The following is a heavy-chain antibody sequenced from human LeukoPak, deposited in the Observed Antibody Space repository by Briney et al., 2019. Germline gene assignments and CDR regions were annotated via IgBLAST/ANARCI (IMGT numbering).Heavy chain of an antibody. J-gene: IGHJ4*02. V-gene: IGHV3-7*01. CDR2: IKFDGSDK. CDR3: AREWYDYGGDSEGY. D-gene: IGHD4-23*01. Sequence: GGSLRLSCSVSGFTLSNHWMSWVRQAPGKGLEWVANIKFDGSDKYFVDSVKGRFTISRDNSKKSLYLQMNSLRIEDTAVYYCAREWYDYGGDSEGYWGQGTLVSVSS. CDR1: GFTLSNHW.